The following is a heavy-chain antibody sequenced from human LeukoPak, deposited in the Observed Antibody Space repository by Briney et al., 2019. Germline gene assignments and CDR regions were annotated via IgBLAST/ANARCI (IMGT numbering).Heavy chain of an antibody. V-gene: IGHV4-61*02. J-gene: IGHJ6*03. CDR1: GGSISSGSYY. Sequence: SETLSLTCTVSGGSISSGSYYWSWIRQPAGKGLEWIGRIYTSGSTNYNPSLKSRVTISADTSKNQFSLKLSSVTAADTAVYYCARTPYYYYYYMDVWGKGTTVTVSS. CDR3: ARTPYYYYYYMDV. CDR2: IYTSGST.